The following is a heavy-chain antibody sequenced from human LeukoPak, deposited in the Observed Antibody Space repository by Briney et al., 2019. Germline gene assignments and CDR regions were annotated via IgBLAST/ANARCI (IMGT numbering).Heavy chain of an antibody. J-gene: IGHJ4*02. V-gene: IGHV1-46*01. D-gene: IGHD3-22*01. CDR1: GYTFTSYY. CDR3: ARDFRNYYDSSGYVPFDY. CDR2: INPSGGST. Sequence: ASVKVSCKASGYTFTSYYMHWVRQAPGQGLEWMGIINPSGGSTNYAQKLQGRVTMTTDTSTSTAYMELRSLRSDDTAVYYCARDFRNYYDSSGYVPFDYWGQGTLVTVSS.